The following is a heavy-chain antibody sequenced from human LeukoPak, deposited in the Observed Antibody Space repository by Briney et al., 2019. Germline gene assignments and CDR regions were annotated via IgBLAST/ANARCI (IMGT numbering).Heavy chain of an antibody. Sequence: PSETLSLTCTVSGNSISSGDYYWSWIRQPAGKGLERIGRIYTSGSTNYNPSLKSRVTISGDTSKNQFSLRLSSVTAADTAVYYCARASYSYDISGWVPFDYWGQGTLVTVSS. CDR1: GNSISSGDYY. J-gene: IGHJ4*02. D-gene: IGHD3-22*01. V-gene: IGHV4-61*02. CDR3: ARASYSYDISGWVPFDY. CDR2: IYTSGST.